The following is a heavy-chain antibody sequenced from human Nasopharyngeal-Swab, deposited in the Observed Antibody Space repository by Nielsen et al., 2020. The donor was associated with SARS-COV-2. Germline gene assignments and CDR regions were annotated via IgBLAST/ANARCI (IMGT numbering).Heavy chain of an antibody. J-gene: IGHJ4*02. Sequence: WIRQPPGKGLEWIGEIYHSGSTNYNPPLKSRATISVDKSKNQFSLKLSSVTAADTAVYYCASQIAARFDYWGQGTLVTVSS. V-gene: IGHV4-4*02. CDR3: ASQIAARFDY. D-gene: IGHD6-6*01. CDR2: IYHSGST.